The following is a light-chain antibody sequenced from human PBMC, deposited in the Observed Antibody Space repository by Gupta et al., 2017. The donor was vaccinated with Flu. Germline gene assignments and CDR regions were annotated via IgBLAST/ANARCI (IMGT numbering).Light chain of an antibody. V-gene: IGLV1-47*01. CDR3: AAWDDSLSGPV. Sequence: SVLTPPPSASGTPGQRVTISCSGSSSNIGSNYVYWYQQLPGTAHKLLIYRNNQRPSGVPDRFSGSKSGTSASLAISGLLAEDEADYYCAAWDDSLSGPVFGGGTKLTVL. CDR1: SSNIGSNY. J-gene: IGLJ3*02. CDR2: RNN.